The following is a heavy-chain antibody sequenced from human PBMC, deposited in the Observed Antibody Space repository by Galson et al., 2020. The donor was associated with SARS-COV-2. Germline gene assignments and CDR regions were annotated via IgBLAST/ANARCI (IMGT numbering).Heavy chain of an antibody. CDR2: INPDTGGT. D-gene: IGHD5-12*01. V-gene: IGHV1-2*02. J-gene: IGHJ6*02. Sequence: RLEASVKVSCKASGYTFTDYHVQWVRQAPGQGLEWMGWINPDTGGTVYAQKFQGRITMTRDTSISTAYMELNSLTSDDTAVYYCATSSGNTAYDYYYYYYGMDVWGQGTTVIVSS. CDR1: GYTFTDYH. CDR3: ATSSGNTAYDYYYYYYGMDV.